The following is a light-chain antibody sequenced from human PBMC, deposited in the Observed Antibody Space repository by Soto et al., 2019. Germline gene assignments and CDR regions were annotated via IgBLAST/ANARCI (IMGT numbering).Light chain of an antibody. CDR1: QSVSSD. CDR3: QQYNKWPFP. CDR2: GVS. J-gene: IGKJ3*01. V-gene: IGKV3-15*01. Sequence: EIVMTQSPATLSESPGERAILSCRASQSVSSDLAWYQQRPGQAPRLLIYGVSTRATGIPARFSGSGSETEFTRTIDSLQSEDFAVYYCQQYNKWPFPVGPGTKVDIK.